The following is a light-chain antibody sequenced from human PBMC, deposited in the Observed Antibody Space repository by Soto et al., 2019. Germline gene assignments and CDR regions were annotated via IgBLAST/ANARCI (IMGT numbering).Light chain of an antibody. CDR2: GAS. CDR3: QQYNNWPPLT. CDR1: QSVSGN. J-gene: IGKJ4*01. Sequence: EIVMTQSPATLSVSPGERATLSCRASQSVSGNLAWYQQKPREAPRLLIYGASTRATGIPARFSGSGSGTDFTLTISSLQSEDFAVYYCQQYNNWPPLTFGGGPKVEIK. V-gene: IGKV3-15*01.